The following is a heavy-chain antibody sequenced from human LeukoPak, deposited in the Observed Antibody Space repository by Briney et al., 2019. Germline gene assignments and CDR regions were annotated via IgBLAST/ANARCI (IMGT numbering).Heavy chain of an antibody. CDR2: IYLRGNT. J-gene: IGHJ4*02. Sequence: PSETLSLTCAISGGSITRSNLWTLVRQPPGKGLEWVGEIYLRGNTNYNPSLESRVSISVDESKTQLSLRLESVTAADTAVYYCARGTITTVTDSWGPGTLVTVSS. CDR3: ARGTITTVTDS. V-gene: IGHV4-4*02. CDR1: GGSITRSNL. D-gene: IGHD4-17*01.